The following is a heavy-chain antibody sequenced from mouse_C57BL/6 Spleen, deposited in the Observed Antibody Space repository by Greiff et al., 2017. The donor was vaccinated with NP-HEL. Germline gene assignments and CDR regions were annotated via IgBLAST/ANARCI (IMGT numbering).Heavy chain of an antibody. Sequence: QVQLQQPGTELVKPGASVKLSCKASGYTFTSYWMHWVKQRPGQGLEWIGYINPSNGGTNYNETFKSKGTLTVDKSSSTAYMQLSSLTSEDSAVYYYAREGFITTVDGFDYWGQGTTLTVSS. CDR2: INPSNGGT. J-gene: IGHJ2*01. CDR1: GYTFTSYW. D-gene: IGHD1-1*01. V-gene: IGHV1-53*01. CDR3: AREGFITTVDGFDY.